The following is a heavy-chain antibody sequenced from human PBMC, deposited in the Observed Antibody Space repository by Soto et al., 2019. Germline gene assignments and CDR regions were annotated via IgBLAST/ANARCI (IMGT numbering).Heavy chain of an antibody. J-gene: IGHJ4*02. CDR1: GYTFTGYY. CDR3: ARESRYCSGGSCYFLPGIDY. V-gene: IGHV1-2*02. D-gene: IGHD2-15*01. Sequence: ASVKVSCKASGYTFTGYYIHWVRQAPGQGLEWMGWIDPNSGGTNYAQKFQGRVTITADESTSTAYMELSSLRSEDTAVYYCARESRYCSGGSCYFLPGIDYWGQGTLVTVSS. CDR2: IDPNSGGT.